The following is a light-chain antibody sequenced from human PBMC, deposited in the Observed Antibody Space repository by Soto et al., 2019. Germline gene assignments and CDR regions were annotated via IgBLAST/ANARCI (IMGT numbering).Light chain of an antibody. J-gene: IGLJ2*01. V-gene: IGLV4-69*01. Sequence: SASASLGDSVKLTCTLSSGHSTYAIAWHQQQPEKGPRYLMKLNSDGSHSKGDGIPDRFSGSKSGNTASLTISGLQAEDEAAYYCCSYAGTYPFVVFGGGTKLTVL. CDR2: LNSDGSH. CDR1: SGHSTYA. CDR3: CSYAGTYPFVV.